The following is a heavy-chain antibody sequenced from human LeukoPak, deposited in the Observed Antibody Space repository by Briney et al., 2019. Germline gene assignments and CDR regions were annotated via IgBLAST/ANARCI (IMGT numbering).Heavy chain of an antibody. J-gene: IGHJ5*02. D-gene: IGHD2-2*02. CDR2: INTNTGNP. CDR1: GYTFTSYA. CDR3: ARTIVVVPAAIMGNWFDP. Sequence: ASVKVSCKASGYTFTSYAMNWVRQAPGQGLEWMGWINTNTGNPTYAQGFTGRFVFSLDTSVSTAYPQISSLKAEDTAVYYCARTIVVVPAAIMGNWFDPWGQGTLVTVSS. V-gene: IGHV7-4-1*02.